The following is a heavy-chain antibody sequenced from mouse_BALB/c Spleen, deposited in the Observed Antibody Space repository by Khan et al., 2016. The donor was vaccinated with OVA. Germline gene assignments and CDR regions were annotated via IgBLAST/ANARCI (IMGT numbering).Heavy chain of an antibody. J-gene: IGHJ2*01. CDR3: GTYFFGSSRYFDY. V-gene: IGHV14-3*02. CDR1: GFNIKDTY. CDR2: IDPANGNT. Sequence: VQLQQSGAELVKPGASVKLSCTASGFNIKDTYMHWVKQRPEQGLEWIGRIDPANGNTKYDPKFQGKATITADTSSNTVYLQLSSLTSEGTAVYYCGTYFFGSSRYFDYWGQGTTLTVSS. D-gene: IGHD1-1*01.